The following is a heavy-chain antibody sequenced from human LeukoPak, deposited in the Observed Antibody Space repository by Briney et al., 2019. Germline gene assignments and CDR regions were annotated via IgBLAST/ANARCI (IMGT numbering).Heavy chain of an antibody. CDR2: INPNSGGT. V-gene: IGHV1-2*02. J-gene: IGHJ4*02. Sequence: GASVKVSCKASGYTFTGYYMHWVRQAPGQGLEWMGWINPNSGGTNYPQKFHGRVTMTRDTSISTAYMELSRLRSDDTAVYYCARGPPLGVTFGGPGNYWGQGTLVTVSS. D-gene: IGHD3-16*01. CDR3: ARGPPLGVTFGGPGNY. CDR1: GYTFTGYY.